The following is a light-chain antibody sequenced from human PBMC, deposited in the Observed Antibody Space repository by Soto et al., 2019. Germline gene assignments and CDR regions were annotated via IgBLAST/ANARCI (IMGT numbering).Light chain of an antibody. CDR1: QNMKSRY. Sequence: EIVLTQSPGTLSLSPGERATLSCRASQNMKSRYLAWYQQKPGQAPRLLIYGASSRATGIPDRFSGSGSGTDFTLTISRLEPEDFAVYYCQQFGSSPGFTFGPGTKVDIK. CDR2: GAS. CDR3: QQFGSSPGFT. J-gene: IGKJ3*01. V-gene: IGKV3-20*01.